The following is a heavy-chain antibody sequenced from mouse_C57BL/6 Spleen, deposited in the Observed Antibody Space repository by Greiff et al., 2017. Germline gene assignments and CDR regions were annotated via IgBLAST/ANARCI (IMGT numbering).Heavy chain of an antibody. Sequence: DVKLVESGGGLVQPGGSLKLSCAASGFTFSDYYMYWVRQTPEKRLEWVAYISNGGGSTYYPDTVKGRFTISRDNAKNTLYLQMSRLKSEDTVMYYCARQNYYGSSPFDYWGQGTTLTVSS. J-gene: IGHJ2*01. CDR1: GFTFSDYY. V-gene: IGHV5-12*01. CDR3: ARQNYYGSSPFDY. D-gene: IGHD1-1*01. CDR2: ISNGGGST.